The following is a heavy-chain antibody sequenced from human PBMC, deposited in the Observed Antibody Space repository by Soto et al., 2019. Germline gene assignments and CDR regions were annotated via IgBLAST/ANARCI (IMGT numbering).Heavy chain of an antibody. CDR1: GGSFSGYY. CDR2: INHSGST. CDR3: ARGAYGGHYYYYGMDV. D-gene: IGHD3-16*01. Sequence: SETLSLTCAVYGGSFSGYYWSWIRQPPGKGLEWIGEINHSGSTNYNPSLKSRVTISVDTSKNQFSLKLSSVTAADTAVYYCARGAYGGHYYYYGMDVWGQGTTVTVSS. V-gene: IGHV4-34*01. J-gene: IGHJ6*02.